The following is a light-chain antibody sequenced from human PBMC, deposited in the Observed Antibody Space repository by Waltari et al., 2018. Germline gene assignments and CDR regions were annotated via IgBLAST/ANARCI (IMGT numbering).Light chain of an antibody. Sequence: EIVLTQSPGTLSLSPGERATLSCRASQSVSRALAWSQQKPGQAPWLLIYGPSNRATGMPDRFSGSGSGTDFSLNISRLDPEDVAVYYCQHYERLPATFGQGTKVEIK. CDR1: QSVSRA. CDR3: QHYERLPAT. V-gene: IGKV3-20*01. J-gene: IGKJ1*01. CDR2: GPS.